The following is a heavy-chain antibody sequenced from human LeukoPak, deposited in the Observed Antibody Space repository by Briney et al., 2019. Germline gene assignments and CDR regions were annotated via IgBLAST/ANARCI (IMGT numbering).Heavy chain of an antibody. CDR3: ARGPPPDFDC. CDR1: GGSISSYY. J-gene: IGHJ4*02. Sequence: SETLSLTCTVSGGSISSYYWSWIRQPAGKGLEWIGRIYTSGSTNYNPSLKSRVTMSVDTSKNQFSLNLRSVTAADTAIYYCARGPPPDFDCWGQRTLVTVSS. CDR2: IYTSGST. V-gene: IGHV4-4*07.